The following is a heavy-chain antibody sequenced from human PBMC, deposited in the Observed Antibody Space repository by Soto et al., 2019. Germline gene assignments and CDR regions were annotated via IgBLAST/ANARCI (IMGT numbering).Heavy chain of an antibody. CDR2: ISSSGRTI. D-gene: IGHD6-13*01. CDR3: AIDGPYSNSLSDFDF. Sequence: QVQLVESGGGLVKPGGSLRLACAASGFSFSDYYMRWIRQAPGKGLEWVSYISSSGRTINSADSVKGRFTISRDNAKNSLYLQMNSLRAEDTAMYYCAIDGPYSNSLSDFDFWGQGTLVTGSS. CDR1: GFSFSDYY. V-gene: IGHV3-11*01. J-gene: IGHJ4*02.